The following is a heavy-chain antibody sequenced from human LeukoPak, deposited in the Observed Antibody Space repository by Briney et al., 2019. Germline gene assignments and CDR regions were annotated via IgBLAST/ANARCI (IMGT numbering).Heavy chain of an antibody. CDR2: INHSGST. CDR3: VRVEEEGDYYDSSGYYFDY. Sequence: KASETLSLTRAVYGGSFSGYYWSWIRQPPGKGLEWIGEINHSGSTNYNPSLKSRVTISVDTSKNQFSLKLSSVTAADTAVYYCVRVEEEGDYYDSSGYYFDYWGQGTLVTVSS. J-gene: IGHJ4*02. V-gene: IGHV4-34*01. CDR1: GGSFSGYY. D-gene: IGHD3-22*01.